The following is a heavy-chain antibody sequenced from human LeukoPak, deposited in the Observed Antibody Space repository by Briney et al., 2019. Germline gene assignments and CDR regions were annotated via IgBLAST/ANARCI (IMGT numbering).Heavy chain of an antibody. Sequence: GGSLRLSCAASGFTVSNNYMSWVRQAPGKGLEWVSLIYSGGSTDYADSVKGRFTISRDNSKNTLYLQMNSLRAEDTAVYYCARGGDIVGTSRSAFDIWGQGTVVTVSS. CDR1: GFTVSNNY. J-gene: IGHJ3*02. D-gene: IGHD1-26*01. V-gene: IGHV3-53*01. CDR3: ARGGDIVGTSRSAFDI. CDR2: IYSGGST.